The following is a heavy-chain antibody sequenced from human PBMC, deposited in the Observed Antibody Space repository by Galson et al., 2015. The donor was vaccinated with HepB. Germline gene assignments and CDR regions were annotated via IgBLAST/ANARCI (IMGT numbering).Heavy chain of an antibody. CDR3: AKDPQKQWSAPSAFDI. CDR1: GFTFSSYG. D-gene: IGHD6-19*01. V-gene: IGHV3-30*18. J-gene: IGHJ3*02. CDR2: ISYDGSNK. Sequence: SLRLSCAASGFTFSSYGMHWVRQAPGKGLEWVAVISYDGSNKYYADSVKGRFTISRDNSKNTLYLQMNSLRAEDTAVYYCAKDPQKQWSAPSAFDIWGQGTMVTVSS.